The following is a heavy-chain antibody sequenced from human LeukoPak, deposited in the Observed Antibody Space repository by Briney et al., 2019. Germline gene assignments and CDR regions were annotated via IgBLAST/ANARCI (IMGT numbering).Heavy chain of an antibody. Sequence: ASVKVSCKASGYTFTGYYMHWVRQAPGQGLEWMGWINPNSGGTNYAQKFQGRVTMTRDTSISTAYMELSRLRSDDTAVYYCARDGGWSGFYYYMDVWGKGTTVTVSS. CDR1: GYTFTGYY. J-gene: IGHJ6*03. V-gene: IGHV1-2*02. CDR3: ARDGGWSGFYYYMDV. CDR2: INPNSGGT. D-gene: IGHD6-19*01.